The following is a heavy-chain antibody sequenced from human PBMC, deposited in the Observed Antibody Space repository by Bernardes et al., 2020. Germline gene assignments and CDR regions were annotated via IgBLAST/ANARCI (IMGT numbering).Heavy chain of an antibody. V-gene: IGHV4-59*01. CDR1: GDSMTPYY. D-gene: IGHD4-17*01. CDR2: IYSSGSP. J-gene: IGHJ4*02. Sequence: SETLSLTCTVSGDSMTPYYWSWIRQAPGQGLEWIGCIYSSGSPEYNPSLKSRVTISVDTSKNQFSLNLNSVSAADTAVYYCARAPTVPTRRVGFDYWGQGALVTVSS. CDR3: ARAPTVPTRRVGFDY.